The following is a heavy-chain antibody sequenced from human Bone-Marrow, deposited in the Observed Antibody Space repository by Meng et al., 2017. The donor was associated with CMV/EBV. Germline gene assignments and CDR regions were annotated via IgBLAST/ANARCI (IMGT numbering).Heavy chain of an antibody. D-gene: IGHD3-22*01. CDR2: INPNSGGT. CDR1: GGTFSSYA. Sequence: ASVKVSCKASGGTFSSYAISWVRQAPGQGLEWMGWINPNSGGTNYAQKFQGRVTMTRDTSISTAYMELSRLRSDDTAVYYCARVGYDSSGYMFDYWGQGTLVTVSS. CDR3: ARVGYDSSGYMFDY. J-gene: IGHJ4*02. V-gene: IGHV1-2*02.